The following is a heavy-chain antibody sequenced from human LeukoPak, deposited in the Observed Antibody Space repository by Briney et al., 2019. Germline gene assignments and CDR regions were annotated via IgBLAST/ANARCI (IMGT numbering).Heavy chain of an antibody. J-gene: IGHJ6*02. V-gene: IGHV3-30-3*01. Sequence: PGGSLRLSCAASGFTFSSYAMHWVRQAPGKGLEWVAVISYDGSNKYYADSVKGRFTISRDNSKNTLYLQMNSLRAEDTAVYYCARVPTHYYYGMDAWGQGTTVTVSS. D-gene: IGHD4-11*01. CDR3: ARVPTHYYYGMDA. CDR1: GFTFSSYA. CDR2: ISYDGSNK.